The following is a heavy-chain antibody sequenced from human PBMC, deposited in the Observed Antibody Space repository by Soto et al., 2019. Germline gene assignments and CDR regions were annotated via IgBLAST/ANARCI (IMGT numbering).Heavy chain of an antibody. D-gene: IGHD5-12*01. Sequence: PGGSLRLSFAPSGFTFSNYGMHRVRQAPGKGLEWVAVISYDGSNKYYADSVKGRFTISRDNAKNSLYLQMNSLRAEDTAVYYCARERGYSGYDSGWFDPWGQGT. V-gene: IGHV3-30*03. CDR3: ARERGYSGYDSGWFDP. CDR2: ISYDGSNK. CDR1: GFTFSNYG. J-gene: IGHJ5*02.